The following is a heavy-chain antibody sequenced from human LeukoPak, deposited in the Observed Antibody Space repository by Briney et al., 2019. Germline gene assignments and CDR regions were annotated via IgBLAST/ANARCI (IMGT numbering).Heavy chain of an antibody. J-gene: IGHJ6*03. CDR2: ISSSGST. Sequence: PSETLSLTCTVSGGSISSSSYYWGWIRQPPGKGLEWIGRISSSGSTNYNPSLKSRVTISVDTSKNQISLKLSSVTAADTTVYYCARAPERWYSYGSYTYYYMDVWGKGTTVTVSS. CDR3: ARAPERWYSYGSYTYYYMDV. CDR1: GGSISSSSYY. D-gene: IGHD5-18*01. V-gene: IGHV4-39*07.